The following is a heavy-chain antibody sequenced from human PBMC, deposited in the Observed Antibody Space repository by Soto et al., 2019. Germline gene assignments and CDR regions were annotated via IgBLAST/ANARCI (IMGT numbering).Heavy chain of an antibody. Sequence: QVQLVQSGAEVKKPGSSVKVSCKASGGTFSNYAISWVRQAPGQGREWMGGIIPIFGTANYAQKFQGRVTITADESTSTAYMELSSRRSEDTAVYYCARDRGPSSGYYPYWFDPWGQGTLVTVSS. J-gene: IGHJ5*02. V-gene: IGHV1-69*12. CDR1: GGTFSNYA. CDR2: IIPIFGTA. CDR3: ARDRGPSSGYYPYWFDP. D-gene: IGHD3-22*01.